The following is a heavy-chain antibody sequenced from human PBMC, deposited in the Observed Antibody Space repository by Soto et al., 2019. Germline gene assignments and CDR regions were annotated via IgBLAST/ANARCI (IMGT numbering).Heavy chain of an antibody. CDR3: ASHCGGDCYEYFQH. V-gene: IGHV1-46*01. CDR2: INPSGGST. J-gene: IGHJ1*01. D-gene: IGHD2-21*02. Sequence: GASVKVSCKASGYTFTSYYMHWVRQAPGQGLEWMGIINPSGGSTSYAQKFQGRVTMTRDTSTGTVYMELSSLRSEDTAVYYCASHCGGDCYEYFQHWGQGTLVTSPQ. CDR1: GYTFTSYY.